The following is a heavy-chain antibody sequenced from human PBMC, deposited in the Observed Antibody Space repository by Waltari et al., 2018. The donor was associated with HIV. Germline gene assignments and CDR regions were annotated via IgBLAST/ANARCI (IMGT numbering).Heavy chain of an antibody. J-gene: IGHJ4*02. Sequence: QVQMVQSGAEVKKPGSSVKVSCTPSGGTLRSYAISWVRRAPGQGLEWMGGIIPIFGTANYAQKFQGRVTITADESTSTAYMELSSLRSEDTAVYYCAAAYDSSGAGDYWGQGTLVTVSS. V-gene: IGHV1-69*01. D-gene: IGHD3-22*01. CDR3: AAAYDSSGAGDY. CDR2: IIPIFGTA. CDR1: GGTLRSYA.